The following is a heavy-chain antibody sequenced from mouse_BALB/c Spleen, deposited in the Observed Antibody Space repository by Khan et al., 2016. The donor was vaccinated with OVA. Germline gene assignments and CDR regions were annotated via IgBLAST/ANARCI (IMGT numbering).Heavy chain of an antibody. Sequence: VQLKESGAELVKPGASVKLSCTASGFNIKDTYMHWVKQRPEQGLEWIGRIDPANGNTKYDPKFQGKATITADTSSNPAYLQLSSLTSEDTAVYYCASINAWGQGTTVTVSS. J-gene: IGHJ2*01. CDR1: GFNIKDTY. CDR2: IDPANGNT. CDR3: ASINA. V-gene: IGHV14-3*02. D-gene: IGHD1-3*01.